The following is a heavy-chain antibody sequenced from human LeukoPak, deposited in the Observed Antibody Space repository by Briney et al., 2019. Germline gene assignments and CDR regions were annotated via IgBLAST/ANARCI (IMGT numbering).Heavy chain of an antibody. CDR2: IRYDGSNK. V-gene: IGHV3-30*02. CDR1: GFTFSSYG. D-gene: IGHD6-6*01. Sequence: GSLRLSCAASGFTFSSYGMHWVRQAPGKGLEWVAFIRYDGSNKYYADSVKGRFTISRDSSKNTLYLQMNSLRAEDTAVYYCAKDEYSSSSLDYWGQGTLVTVSS. CDR3: AKDEYSSSSLDY. J-gene: IGHJ4*02.